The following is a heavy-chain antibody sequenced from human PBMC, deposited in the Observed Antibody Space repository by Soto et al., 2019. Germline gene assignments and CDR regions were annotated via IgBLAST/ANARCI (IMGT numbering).Heavy chain of an antibody. D-gene: IGHD1-26*01. CDR3: ARHQGDSGSYQTTYNFDY. CDR2: IYPGDSDT. V-gene: IGHV5-51*01. J-gene: IGHJ4*02. CDR1: GYSFTSYW. Sequence: EVQLVQSGAEVKKPGESLKISCKGSGYSFTSYWIGWMRQMPGKGLEWMGIIYPGDSDTRYSPSFQGQVTISADKSISTAYLQCSSLKASDTAMYYCARHQGDSGSYQTTYNFDYWGQGTLVTVSS.